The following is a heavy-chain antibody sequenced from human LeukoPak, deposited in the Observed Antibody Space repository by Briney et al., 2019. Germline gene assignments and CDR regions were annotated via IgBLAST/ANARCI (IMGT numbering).Heavy chain of an antibody. D-gene: IGHD5-18*01. V-gene: IGHV4-59*01. J-gene: IGHJ4*02. CDR3: ARLSRRDTATRLGGYYFDY. Sequence: SETLSLTCTVSGGSISSYYWSWTRQPPGKGLEWIGYIYYSGSTNYNPSLKSRVTISVDTSKNQFSLKLSSVTAADTAVYYCARLSRRDTATRLGGYYFDYWGQGTLVTVSS. CDR2: IYYSGST. CDR1: GGSISSYY.